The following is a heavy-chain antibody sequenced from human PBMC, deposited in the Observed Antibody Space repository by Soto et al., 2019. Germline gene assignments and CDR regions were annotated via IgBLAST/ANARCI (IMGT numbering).Heavy chain of an antibody. J-gene: IGHJ6*02. D-gene: IGHD1-26*01. CDR3: ARDQRATRFYYYYYGMDV. Sequence: SETLSLTCAVSGGSISSSNWWSWVRQPPGKGLEWIGEIYHSGSTNHNPSLKSRVTISVDKSKNQFSLKLSSVTAADTAVYYCARDQRATRFYYYYYGMDVWGQGTTVTVSS. V-gene: IGHV4-4*02. CDR1: GGSISSSNW. CDR2: IYHSGST.